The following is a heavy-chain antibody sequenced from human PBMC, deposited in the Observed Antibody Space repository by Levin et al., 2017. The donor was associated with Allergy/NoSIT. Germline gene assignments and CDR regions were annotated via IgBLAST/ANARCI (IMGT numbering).Heavy chain of an antibody. Sequence: PGGSLRLSCAASGFTLSDYWMHWVRQAPGKGLVWVSRINSDGTSTNYADSVKGRFTISRDNAKNTLYLQMSSLRAEDTAVYFCTRVPRGTMVLNYGLDVWGLGTAVAVS. CDR1: GFTLSDYW. CDR2: INSDGTST. V-gene: IGHV3-74*01. J-gene: IGHJ6*02. CDR3: TRVPRGTMVLNYGLDV. D-gene: IGHD4/OR15-4a*01.